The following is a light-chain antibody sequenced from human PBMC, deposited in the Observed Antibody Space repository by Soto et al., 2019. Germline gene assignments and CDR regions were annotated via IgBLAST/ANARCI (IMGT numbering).Light chain of an antibody. J-gene: IGKJ3*01. CDR1: QSVRSN. V-gene: IGKV3-15*01. CDR3: QQYNNWPPRAT. CDR2: GAS. Sequence: EIVMTQSPATLSVSPGERATLSCRASQSVRSNLAWYQQKPGQAPRLVIYGASTRATGTPARFSGSGSGTEFTLTISSLQSEDFAIYYCQQYNNWPPRATFGPGTKVDIK.